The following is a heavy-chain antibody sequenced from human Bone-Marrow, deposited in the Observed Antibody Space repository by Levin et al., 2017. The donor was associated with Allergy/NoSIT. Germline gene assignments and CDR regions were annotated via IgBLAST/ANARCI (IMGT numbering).Heavy chain of an antibody. D-gene: IGHD4-17*01. J-gene: IGHJ4*02. CDR1: GFTFSSYA. CDR2: ISGSGDIT. CDR3: AKRDFGDYVGGLIDY. Sequence: GGSLRLSCATSGFTFSSYAMSWVRLAPGKGLEWVSAISGSGDITYYADSVKGRFTISRENSKNTLYLQMNSLRADDTAVYYCAKRDFGDYVGGLIDYWGQGTLVTVSS. V-gene: IGHV3-23*01.